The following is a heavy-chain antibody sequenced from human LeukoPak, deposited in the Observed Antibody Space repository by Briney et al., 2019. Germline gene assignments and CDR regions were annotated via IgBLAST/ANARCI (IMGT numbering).Heavy chain of an antibody. J-gene: IGHJ4*02. CDR3: ARDQSPIVVVPASPIDY. D-gene: IGHD2-2*01. CDR1: GFTVSSNA. V-gene: IGHV3-21*01. Sequence: PGGSLRLSCAASGFTVSSNAMSWVGQAPGKGMEWVSSISSRSSYIYYADSVKGRFTISRDNAKNSLYLQMNSLRAEDTAVYYCARDQSPIVVVPASPIDYWGQGTLVTVSS. CDR2: ISSRSSYI.